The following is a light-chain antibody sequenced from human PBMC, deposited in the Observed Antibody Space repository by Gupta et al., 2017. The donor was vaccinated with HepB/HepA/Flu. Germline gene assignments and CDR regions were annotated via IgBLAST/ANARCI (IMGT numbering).Light chain of an antibody. CDR1: TIGSKS. CDR3: HVWDSSDVV. Sequence: SYVLPQPPSVSVAPGKTARITCGGITIGSKSVHWYQQKSGQAPVLVVYDDSGRPSGIPERFSGSNSGNTATRTISRVEAGDEDDYYCHVWDSSDVVFGGGTKLTVL. J-gene: IGLJ2*01. CDR2: DDS. V-gene: IGLV3-21*03.